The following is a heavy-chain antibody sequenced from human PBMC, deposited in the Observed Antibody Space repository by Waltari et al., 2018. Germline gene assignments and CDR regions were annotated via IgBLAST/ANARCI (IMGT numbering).Heavy chain of an antibody. V-gene: IGHV3-21*01. D-gene: IGHD1-1*01. CDR3: VRGTSVPDS. J-gene: IGHJ4*02. CDR2: ISSVSTYI. Sequence: EVQLVESEGGLVKPGGSLRLSCAASGFTFSSYYMNWVRQAPGKGLEWISSISSVSTYIYYADSVKGRFTISRDNAKNLMSLQMNSLRADDTAVYYCVRGTSVPDSWGQGTLVTVSS. CDR1: GFTFSSYY.